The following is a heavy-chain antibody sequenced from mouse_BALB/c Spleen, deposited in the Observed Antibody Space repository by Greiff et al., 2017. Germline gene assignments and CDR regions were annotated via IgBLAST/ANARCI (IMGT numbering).Heavy chain of an antibody. J-gene: IGHJ4*01. CDR2: IWGDGST. Sequence: VKLEESGPGLVAPSQSLSITCTVSGFSLTGYGVNWVRQPPGKGLEWLGMIWGDGSTDYNSALKSRLSISKDNSKSQVFLKMNRLQTDDTARYYCATSTMTTTCYAMDYWGQGTSVTVSS. V-gene: IGHV2-6-7*01. CDR1: GFSLTGYG. CDR3: ATSTMTTTCYAMDY. D-gene: IGHD2-4*01.